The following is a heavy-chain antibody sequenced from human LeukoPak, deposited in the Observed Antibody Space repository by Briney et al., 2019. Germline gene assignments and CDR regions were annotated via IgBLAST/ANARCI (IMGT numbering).Heavy chain of an antibody. CDR1: GGSISSYY. Sequence: KTSETLSLTCTVSGGSISSYYWSWIRQPPGKGLEWIGYIYHSGSTNYNPSLKSRVTISVDTSKNQFSLKLSSVTAADTAVYYCARVPAYYDFWSGYVYYGMDVWGQGTTVTVSS. V-gene: IGHV4-59*01. CDR3: ARVPAYYDFWSGYVYYGMDV. CDR2: IYHSGST. J-gene: IGHJ6*02. D-gene: IGHD3-3*01.